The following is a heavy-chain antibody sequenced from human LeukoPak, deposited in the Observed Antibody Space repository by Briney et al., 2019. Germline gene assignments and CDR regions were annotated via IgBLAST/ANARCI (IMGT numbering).Heavy chain of an antibody. CDR3: ARVEEDIVVVPGFDY. D-gene: IGHD2-2*01. CDR2: ISASGVST. V-gene: IGHV3-23*01. J-gene: IGHJ4*02. CDR1: XFTFSTYS. Sequence: QPGGSLRLSCAASXFTFSTYSMSWVRQAPGKGLEWVSLISASGVSTYYADSVKGRFTISRDNAKNSLYLQMNSLRAEDTAVYYCARVEEDIVVVPGFDYWGQGTLVTVSS.